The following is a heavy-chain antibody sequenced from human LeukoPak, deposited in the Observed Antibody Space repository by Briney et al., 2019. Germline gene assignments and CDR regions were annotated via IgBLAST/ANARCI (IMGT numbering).Heavy chain of an antibody. CDR1: GFTFSSYG. CDR2: IWYDGSNK. Sequence: TGRSLRLSCAASGFTFSSYGMHWVRQALGKGLEWVAVIWYDGSNKYYADSVKGRFTISRDNSKNTLYLQMNSLRAEDTAVYYCARDSSVVVTALDYWGQGTLVTVSS. CDR3: ARDSSVVVTALDY. V-gene: IGHV3-33*01. J-gene: IGHJ4*02. D-gene: IGHD2-21*02.